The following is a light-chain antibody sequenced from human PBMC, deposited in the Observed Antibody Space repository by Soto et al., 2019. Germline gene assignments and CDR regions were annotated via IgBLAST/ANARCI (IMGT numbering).Light chain of an antibody. CDR3: SSYAGSNNFVV. V-gene: IGLV2-8*01. Sequence: QSVLTHPPSASGSPGQSVTSSCTGTSSDVGGYNYVSWYQQHPGKAPKLMIYEVSKRPSGVPDRFSGSKSGNTASLTVSGLQAEDEADYYCSSYAGSNNFVVFGGGTKLTVL. CDR1: SSDVGGYNY. CDR2: EVS. J-gene: IGLJ2*01.